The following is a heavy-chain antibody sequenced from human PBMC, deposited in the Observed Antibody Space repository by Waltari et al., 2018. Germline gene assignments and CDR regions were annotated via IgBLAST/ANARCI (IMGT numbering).Heavy chain of an antibody. CDR1: GGSISSGSYY. CDR2: IYTSGST. D-gene: IGHD3-22*01. V-gene: IGHV4-61*02. J-gene: IGHJ4*02. Sequence: QVQLQESGPGLVKPSQTLSLTCTVSGGSISSGSYYWSWIRQPAGKGLEGIGRIYTSGSTNDNPAIKRRVTISVDTSKNQFSLKLSAVTAADTAVYYCARDGGYYDSSGNDYWGQGTLVTGSS. CDR3: ARDGGYYDSSGNDY.